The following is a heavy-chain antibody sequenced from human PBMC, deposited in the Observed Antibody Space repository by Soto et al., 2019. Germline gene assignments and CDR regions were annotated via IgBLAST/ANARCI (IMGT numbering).Heavy chain of an antibody. CDR2: ISVSGDST. D-gene: IGHD1-26*01. Sequence: EVQLLESGGGLVQPGGSLRLSCAASGFTFNNFVMNWVRQAPGKGLEWVSAISVSGDSTFYADSVKGRFTISRDNSKNTMYLQMNSLRAEDKDIYYCAKVLLYFDYWGQGTLVTVSS. CDR1: GFTFNNFV. V-gene: IGHV3-23*01. CDR3: AKVLLYFDY. J-gene: IGHJ4*02.